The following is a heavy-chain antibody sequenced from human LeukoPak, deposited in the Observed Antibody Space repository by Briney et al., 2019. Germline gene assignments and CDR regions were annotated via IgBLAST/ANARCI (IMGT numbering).Heavy chain of an antibody. V-gene: IGHV4-38-2*02. CDR1: GYSISSGYY. CDR3: ARTSVYYYGSGSYLKRRYNWFDP. Sequence: SETLSLTCTVSGYSISSGYYWGWIRQPPGKGLEWIGEINHSGSTNYNPSLKSRVTISVDTSKNQFSLKLSSVTAADTAVYYCARTSVYYYGSGSYLKRRYNWFDPWGQGTLVTVSS. CDR2: INHSGST. D-gene: IGHD3-10*01. J-gene: IGHJ5*02.